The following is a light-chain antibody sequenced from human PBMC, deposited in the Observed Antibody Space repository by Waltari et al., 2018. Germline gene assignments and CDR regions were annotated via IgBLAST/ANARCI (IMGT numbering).Light chain of an antibody. V-gene: IGKV3D-20*02. CDR3: QHRDHWPPDAT. CDR2: GTS. Sequence: EIVLTQSPGTLSLSPGERATLSCSASQSVSSTYLAWYQQKPGQAPRLLIYGTSSRATGIPARFSGSGSGTDFTLTISSLEPEDFAVYYCQHRDHWPPDATFGPGTKVDV. CDR1: QSVSSTY. J-gene: IGKJ3*01.